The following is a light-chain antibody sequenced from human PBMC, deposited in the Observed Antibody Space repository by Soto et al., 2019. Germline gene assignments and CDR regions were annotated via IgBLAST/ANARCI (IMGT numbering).Light chain of an antibody. J-gene: IGLJ2*01. V-gene: IGLV1-44*01. CDR3: AAWDDSLNVVV. CDR1: SSNIGSNT. CDR2: TNN. Sequence: QTVVTQPPSASGTPGQRITISCSGSSSNIGSNTASWYQQVPRTAPKLLIYTNNQRPSGVPDRFSGSKSGTSASLAIGGLQSEDEADYYCAAWDDSLNVVVFGGGTKLTVL.